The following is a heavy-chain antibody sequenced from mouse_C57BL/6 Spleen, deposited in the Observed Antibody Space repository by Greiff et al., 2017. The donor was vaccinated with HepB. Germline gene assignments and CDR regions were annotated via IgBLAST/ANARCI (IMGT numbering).Heavy chain of an antibody. Sequence: EVKLVESEGGLVQPGRSMKLSCTASGFTFSDYYMAWVRQVPEKGLEWVANINYDGSSTYYLDSLKSRFIISRDNAKNILYLQMSSLKSEDTATYYCARDNYYGSSLYFDVWGTGTTVTVSS. J-gene: IGHJ1*03. V-gene: IGHV5-16*01. CDR3: ARDNYYGSSLYFDV. D-gene: IGHD1-1*01. CDR2: INYDGSST. CDR1: GFTFSDYY.